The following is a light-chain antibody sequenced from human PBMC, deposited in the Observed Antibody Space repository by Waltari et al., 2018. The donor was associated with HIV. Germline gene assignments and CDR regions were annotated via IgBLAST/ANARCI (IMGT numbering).Light chain of an antibody. Sequence: QSALTQPPSASGSPGQSVTISCTGTSSDVGGYNYVSWYQHHPGKAPKLRIYEVSKRSAGVPDRCSGSKSGSTASLTVSGLQAEDEADYYCSSYAGSNNRWVFGGGTKLTAL. CDR3: SSYAGSNNRWV. V-gene: IGLV2-8*01. CDR2: EVS. CDR1: SSDVGGYNY. J-gene: IGLJ3*02.